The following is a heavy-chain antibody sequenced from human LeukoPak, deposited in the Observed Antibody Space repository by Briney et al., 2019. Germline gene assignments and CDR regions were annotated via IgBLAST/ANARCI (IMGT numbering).Heavy chain of an antibody. CDR2: INHSGST. D-gene: IGHD3-3*01. J-gene: IGHJ5*02. CDR1: GGSFSGYY. CDR3: ARGVRLLEWLFHPNWFDP. Sequence: PSETLSLTCAVYGGSFSGYYWSWIRQPPGKGLEWIGEINHSGSTNYNPSLKSRVTISVDTSKNQFSLKLSSVTAADTAVYYCARGVRLLEWLFHPNWFDPWGQGTLVTVSS. V-gene: IGHV4-34*01.